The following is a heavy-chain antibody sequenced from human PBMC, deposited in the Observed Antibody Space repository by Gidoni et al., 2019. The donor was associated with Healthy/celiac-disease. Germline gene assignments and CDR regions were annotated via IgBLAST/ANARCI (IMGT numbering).Heavy chain of an antibody. CDR3: ARGWVDSYDILTGQSLPYYFDY. V-gene: IGHV4-34*01. CDR2: INHSGST. Sequence: QVQLQQWGAGLLKPSETLSPTCAVYGGSFSGYSCSWIRQPPGKGLEWIGEINHSGSTNYNPALKSRVTISVDTSKNQFSLKLSSVTAADTAVYYCARGWVDSYDILTGQSLPYYFDYWGQGTLVTVSS. D-gene: IGHD3-9*01. J-gene: IGHJ4*02. CDR1: GGSFSGYS.